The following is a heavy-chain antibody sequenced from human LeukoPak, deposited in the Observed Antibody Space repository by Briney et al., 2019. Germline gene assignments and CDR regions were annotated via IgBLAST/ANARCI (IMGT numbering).Heavy chain of an antibody. CDR1: GFTFSSYG. CDR2: ISGSGGST. CDR3: AKGRGWEASYYYYYMDV. Sequence: GGSLRLSCAASGFTFSSYGMSWVRQAPGKGLEWVSAISGSGGSTYYADSVKGRFTVSRDNSKNTLYLQMNSLRAEDTAVYYCAKGRGWEASYYYYYMDVWGKGTTVTISS. J-gene: IGHJ6*03. D-gene: IGHD1-26*01. V-gene: IGHV3-23*01.